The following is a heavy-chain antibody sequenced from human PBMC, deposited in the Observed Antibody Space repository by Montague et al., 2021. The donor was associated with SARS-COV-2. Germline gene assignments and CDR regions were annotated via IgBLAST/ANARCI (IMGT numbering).Heavy chain of an antibody. Sequence: YNGSTFYNPSLRSRVTMSEDMSKNQFSLKLMSVTAADTAVYYCARSTVGTSHFDYWGQGTLVTVSS. V-gene: IGHV4-39*01. CDR3: ARSTVGTSHFDY. CDR2: YNGST. D-gene: IGHD1-26*01. J-gene: IGHJ4*02.